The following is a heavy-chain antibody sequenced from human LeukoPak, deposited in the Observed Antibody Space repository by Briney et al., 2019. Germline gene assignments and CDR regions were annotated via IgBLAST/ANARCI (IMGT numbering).Heavy chain of an antibody. Sequence: SETLSLTCTVSGGSISSGDYYWSWLRQPPGKGLEWIGYIYYSGSTYYNPSLKSRVTISVDTSKNQFSLKLSSVTAADTAVYYCARGSYYDSSGYYYYYYYYGMDVWGQGTTVTVSS. V-gene: IGHV4-30-4*01. CDR2: IYYSGST. CDR1: GGSISSGDYY. J-gene: IGHJ6*02. CDR3: ARGSYYDSSGYYYYYYYYGMDV. D-gene: IGHD3-22*01.